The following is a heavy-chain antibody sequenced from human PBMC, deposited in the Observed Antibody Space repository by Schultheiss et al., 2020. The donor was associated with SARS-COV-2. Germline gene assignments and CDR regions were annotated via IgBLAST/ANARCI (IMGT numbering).Heavy chain of an antibody. CDR1: GYSFTSYW. CDR3: ARREDIVATPLDY. V-gene: IGHV5-51*01. J-gene: IGHJ4*02. D-gene: IGHD5-12*01. Sequence: GESLKISCKGSGYSFTSYWIGWVRQMSGKGLEWMGIIYPGDSDTRYSPSFQGQVTISADKSISTAYLQWSSLKASDTAMYYCARREDIVATPLDYWGQGTLVTVSS. CDR2: IYPGDSDT.